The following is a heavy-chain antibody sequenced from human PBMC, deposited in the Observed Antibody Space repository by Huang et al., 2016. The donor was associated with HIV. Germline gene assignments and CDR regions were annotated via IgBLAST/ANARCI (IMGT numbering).Heavy chain of an antibody. D-gene: IGHD3-22*01. V-gene: IGHV1-18*01. J-gene: IGHJ1*01. CDR3: ARERYYYDRSGYYTPVEYFHH. CDR1: GYTFTNYA. CDR2: IIGYKVKT. Sequence: QVQLVQSGAEVKTPGASVKVSCKASGYTFTNYASNWVRQAPGQSLEWVGWIIGYKVKTNDAQKVQGRVTMTKDTSTSTAYMELRSRISDDAAVYYCARERYYYDRSGYYTPVEYFHHWGQGTLVTVSS.